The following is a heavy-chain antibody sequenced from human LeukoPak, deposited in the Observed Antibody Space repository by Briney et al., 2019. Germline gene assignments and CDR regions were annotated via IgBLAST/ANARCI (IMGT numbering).Heavy chain of an antibody. V-gene: IGHV3-23*01. CDR1: GFTFSNYA. CDR2: ISGNCGST. CDR3: AKRIAATSFDY. Sequence: GGSLRLSCAASGFTFSNYAMSWVRQAPGKGVEWVSTISGNCGSTYYADSVKRRFTTSRDNSKNAVYLQMNSLRAEDTAVYYCAKRIAATSFDYWGQGTLVTVSS. D-gene: IGHD6-13*01. J-gene: IGHJ4*02.